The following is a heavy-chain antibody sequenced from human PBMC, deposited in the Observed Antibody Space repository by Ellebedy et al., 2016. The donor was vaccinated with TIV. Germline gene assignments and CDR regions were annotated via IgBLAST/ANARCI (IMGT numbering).Heavy chain of an antibody. Sequence: GGSLRLXXAASGFTFNTYAVSWVRQTPEKGLEWVATISQDGNTPYYAASVTGRFTISRDNSKNTLFLQMDRLRVEDTAVYFCARLVIPSHSRWLDPWGQGTLVIVSS. CDR3: ARLVIPSHSRWLDP. CDR2: ISQDGNTP. D-gene: IGHD3-22*01. J-gene: IGHJ5*02. V-gene: IGHV3-23*01. CDR1: GFTFNTYA.